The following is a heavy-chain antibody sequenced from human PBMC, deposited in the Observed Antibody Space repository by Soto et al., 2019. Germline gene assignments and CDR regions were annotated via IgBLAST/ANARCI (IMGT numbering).Heavy chain of an antibody. CDR3: ARESGALKVTRYNWFGP. J-gene: IGHJ5*02. V-gene: IGHV3-33*01. D-gene: IGHD4-4*01. CDR2: IWYDGSNK. CDR1: GFTFSSYG. Sequence: QVQLVESGGGVVQPGRSLRLSCAASGFTFSSYGMHWVRQAPGKGLDWVAVIWYDGSNKYYADSVKGRFTISRDNSKNPLYLQMDSLRAEDTAVYYCARESGALKVTRYNWFGPWGQGTLVTVSS.